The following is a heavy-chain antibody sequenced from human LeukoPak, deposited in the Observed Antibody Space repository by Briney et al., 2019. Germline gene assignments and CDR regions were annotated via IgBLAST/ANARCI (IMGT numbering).Heavy chain of an antibody. D-gene: IGHD6-13*01. CDR3: ANLDLAAAARPGGYYMDV. V-gene: IGHV3-30*02. CDR1: GFTFSSYG. Sequence: GGSLRLSCAASGFTFSSYGMHWVRQAPGKGLEWVAFIRYDGSNKYYADSVKGRFTISRDNSKNTLYLQMNSLRAEDTAVYYCANLDLAAAARPGGYYMDVWGKGTTVTISS. CDR2: IRYDGSNK. J-gene: IGHJ6*03.